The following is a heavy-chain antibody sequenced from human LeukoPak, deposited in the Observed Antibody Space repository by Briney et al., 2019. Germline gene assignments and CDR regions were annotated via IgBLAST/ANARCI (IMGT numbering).Heavy chain of an antibody. CDR2: ISAYNGNT. J-gene: IGHJ4*02. Sequence: ASVKASCKASGYTFTSYGISWVRQAPGQGLEWMGWISAYNGNTNYAQKLQGRVTMTTDTSTSTAYMELRSLRSDDTAVYYCATTVTRNYYFDYWGQGTLVTVSS. V-gene: IGHV1-18*01. D-gene: IGHD4-17*01. CDR3: ATTVTRNYYFDY. CDR1: GYTFTSYG.